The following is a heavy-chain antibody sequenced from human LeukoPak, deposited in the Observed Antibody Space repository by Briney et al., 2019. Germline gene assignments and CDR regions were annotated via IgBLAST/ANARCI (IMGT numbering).Heavy chain of an antibody. Sequence: SETLSLTCTVSGGSISSYYWSWIRQPPGKGLEWIGYIYYSGSTNYNPSLKSRVTISVDTSKNQFSLKLSSVTAADTAVYYCARTRIAVAPSSAFDIWGQGTMVTVSS. CDR2: IYYSGST. J-gene: IGHJ3*02. V-gene: IGHV4-59*01. D-gene: IGHD6-19*01. CDR3: ARTRIAVAPSSAFDI. CDR1: GGSISSYY.